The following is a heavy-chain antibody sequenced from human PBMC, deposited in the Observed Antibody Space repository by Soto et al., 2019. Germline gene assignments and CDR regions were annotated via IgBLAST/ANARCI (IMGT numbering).Heavy chain of an antibody. Sequence: PSETLCLTWTVYGGSISSFVYYWSWIRQHPGKGLEWIGYIYDSGNTYYSPSLKSRVTISVDTSKNQFSLKLNSVTAADTAVYYCARVRATRGYTGYELYYFDYWGQGTLV. CDR1: GGSISSFVYY. D-gene: IGHD5-12*01. V-gene: IGHV4-31*02. CDR2: IYDSGNT. J-gene: IGHJ4*02. CDR3: ARVRATRGYTGYELYYFDY.